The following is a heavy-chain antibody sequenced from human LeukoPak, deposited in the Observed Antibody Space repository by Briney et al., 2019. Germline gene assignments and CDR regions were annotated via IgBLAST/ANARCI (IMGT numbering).Heavy chain of an antibody. V-gene: IGHV4-59*08. CDR1: GGSISSYY. Sequence: PSETLSLTCTVSGGSISSYYWSWIRQPPGKGLEWIGYIYYSGSTNYNPSLKSRVTISVDTSKNQFSLKLSSVTAADTAVYYCARVVNYHSMFDPWGQGTLVTVSS. CDR2: IYYSGST. D-gene: IGHD4-11*01. CDR3: ARVVNYHSMFDP. J-gene: IGHJ5*02.